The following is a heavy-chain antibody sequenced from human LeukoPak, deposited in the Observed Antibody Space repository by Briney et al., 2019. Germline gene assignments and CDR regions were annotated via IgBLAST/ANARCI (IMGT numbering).Heavy chain of an antibody. CDR1: GFTFSSYW. J-gene: IGHJ5*02. D-gene: IGHD3-22*01. Sequence: GGSLRLSCAASGFTFSSYWMSWVRQAPGKGLEWVANIKQDGSEKYYVDSVKGRFTISRDNAKNSLYLQMNSLRAEDTAVYYCARDLPKYYYESSSYHPWGQGTLVTVSS. CDR3: ARDLPKYYYESSSYHP. V-gene: IGHV3-7*01. CDR2: IKQDGSEK.